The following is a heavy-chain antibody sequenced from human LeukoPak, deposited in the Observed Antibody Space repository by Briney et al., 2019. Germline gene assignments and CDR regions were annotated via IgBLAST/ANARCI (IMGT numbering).Heavy chain of an antibody. D-gene: IGHD3-9*01. J-gene: IGHJ6*02. CDR3: AREHYDILTDYYNEWDYYGMDV. Sequence: ASVKVSCKASGYTFTSYGISWVRQAPGQGLEWMGWISAYNGKTNYAQKFQGRVTMTTDTPTGTAYMELRSLRSDDTAVYYCAREHYDILTDYYNEWDYYGMDVWGQGTTVTVSS. CDR2: ISAYNGKT. CDR1: GYTFTSYG. V-gene: IGHV1-18*01.